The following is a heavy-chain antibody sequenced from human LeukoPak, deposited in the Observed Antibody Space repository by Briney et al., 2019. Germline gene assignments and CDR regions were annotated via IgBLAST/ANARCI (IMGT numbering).Heavy chain of an antibody. CDR1: RFTLSTYW. CDR3: GRVGGRSKAAKGDAFDI. Sequence: GGSLRLSCAASRFTLSTYWMSWVRQAPGKGLEWVAHIKQDGSQEYYVDSVKGRFTISRDNAQNSMYLQMNSLRAEDTAVYYCGRVGGRSKAAKGDAFDIWGQGTMVTVSS. D-gene: IGHD6-6*01. J-gene: IGHJ3*02. CDR2: IKQDGSQE. V-gene: IGHV3-7*01.